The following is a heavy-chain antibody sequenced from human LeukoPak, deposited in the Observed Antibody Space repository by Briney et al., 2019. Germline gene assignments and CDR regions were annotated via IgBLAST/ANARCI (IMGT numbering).Heavy chain of an antibody. CDR2: INHRGST. Sequence: PSEILSLTCAVYGGSFSGYYWSWIRQPPGKGLEWIGEINHRGSTNYNPSLKSRVTISVDTSKNQFSLNLSSVTAADTAVYYCARGGLVRRFDYWGQGILVTVSS. D-gene: IGHD3-10*01. V-gene: IGHV4-34*01. CDR1: GGSFSGYY. CDR3: ARGGLVRRFDY. J-gene: IGHJ4*02.